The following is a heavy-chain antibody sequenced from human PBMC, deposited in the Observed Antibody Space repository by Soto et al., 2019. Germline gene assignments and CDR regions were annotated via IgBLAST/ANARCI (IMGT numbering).Heavy chain of an antibody. V-gene: IGHV5-51*01. Sequence: GESLKISCKASGYSFSNYWIGWVRQMPGKGLEWMAIIIPGDSESRYSPSFQGQVTISADKSISTAYLQWNSLKASDTAMYYCARPSNNYVAHWGQGTLVTVSS. J-gene: IGHJ4*02. D-gene: IGHD4-4*01. CDR1: GYSFSNYW. CDR2: IIPGDSES. CDR3: ARPSNNYVAH.